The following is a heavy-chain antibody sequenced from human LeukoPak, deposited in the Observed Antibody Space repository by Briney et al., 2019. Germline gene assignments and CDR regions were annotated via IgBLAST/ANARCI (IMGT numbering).Heavy chain of an antibody. CDR3: VGQLYGSDY. V-gene: IGHV4-34*01. D-gene: IGHD4-17*01. CDR1: GVSFSTYY. Sequence: PSETLSLTCAVSGVSFSTYYWSWIRQSPEKGLEWIGEVNHSGYTNLNPSLKSRVTISVDTSKNQFSLKLSSLTAADTAVYYCVGQLYGSDYWGQGTLVTVSS. CDR2: VNHSGYT. J-gene: IGHJ4*02.